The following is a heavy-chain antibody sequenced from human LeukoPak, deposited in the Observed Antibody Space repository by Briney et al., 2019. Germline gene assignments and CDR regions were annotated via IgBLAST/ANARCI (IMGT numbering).Heavy chain of an antibody. CDR3: ARRTDY. D-gene: IGHD1-14*01. V-gene: IGHV4-4*07. Sequence: SETLSLTCTVSSGAMNNYYWNWIRQPAGKGLEWIGHIYSSGSTNYNPSLKSRVTISIDTSKNQFFLKLSSVTAADTAVYYCARRTDYWGPGTLVTVSS. J-gene: IGHJ4*02. CDR2: IYSSGST. CDR1: SGAMNNYY.